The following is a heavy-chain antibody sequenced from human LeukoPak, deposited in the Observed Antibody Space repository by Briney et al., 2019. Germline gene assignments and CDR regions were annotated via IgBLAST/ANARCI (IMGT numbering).Heavy chain of an antibody. CDR3: ARVAEQHVRTAEDY. V-gene: IGHV3-11*01. CDR2: ISSSGSTI. J-gene: IGHJ4*02. CDR1: GGSISSSSYY. D-gene: IGHD6-6*01. Sequence: PSETLSLTCTVSGGSISSSSYYMSWIRQAPGKGLEWVSYISSSGSTIYYADSVKGRFTISRDNAKNSLYLQMNSLRAEDTAVYYCARVAEQHVRTAEDYWGQGTLVTVSS.